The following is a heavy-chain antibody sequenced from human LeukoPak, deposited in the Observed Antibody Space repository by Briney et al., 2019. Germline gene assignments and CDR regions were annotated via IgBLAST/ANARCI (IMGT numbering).Heavy chain of an antibody. V-gene: IGHV3-23*01. CDR1: GFTFSSYA. J-gene: IGHJ4*02. CDR3: AKDLGSVVTPPSLDF. CDR2: ISGSGGDT. Sequence: GGSLRLSCAASGFTFSSYAMSWVRQAPGKGLEWVSAISGSGGDTYYADSVKGRFTISRDNSKNTLYLQMSSLRAEDTAVYYCAKDLGSVVTPPSLDFRGQGTLVTVSS. D-gene: IGHD4-23*01.